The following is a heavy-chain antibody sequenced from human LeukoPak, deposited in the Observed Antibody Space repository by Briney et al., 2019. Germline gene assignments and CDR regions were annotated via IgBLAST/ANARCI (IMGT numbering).Heavy chain of an antibody. J-gene: IGHJ4*02. D-gene: IGHD4-17*01. CDR2: IVPIFGTA. V-gene: IGHV1-69*13. Sequence: ASVKVSCKASGDTFSSYAISWVRQAPGQGLEWMGGIVPIFGTANYAQKFQGRVTITADESTSTAYMELSSLRSEDTAVYYCARTTTKYNTYDYWGQGTLVTVSS. CDR3: ARTTTKYNTYDY. CDR1: GDTFSSYA.